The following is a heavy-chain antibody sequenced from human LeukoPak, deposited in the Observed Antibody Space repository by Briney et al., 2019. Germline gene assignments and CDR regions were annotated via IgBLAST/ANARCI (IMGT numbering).Heavy chain of an antibody. Sequence: TGGSLRLSCAASGFTFSSYAIHWVRQAPGKGLEWVAVISYDGSNKYYADSVKGRFTISRDNSKNTLYLQMNSLRAEDTAVYYCARGMTPEYYYGMDVWGQGTTVTVSS. CDR1: GFTFSSYA. CDR2: ISYDGSNK. V-gene: IGHV3-30-3*01. CDR3: ARGMTPEYYYGMDV. J-gene: IGHJ6*02.